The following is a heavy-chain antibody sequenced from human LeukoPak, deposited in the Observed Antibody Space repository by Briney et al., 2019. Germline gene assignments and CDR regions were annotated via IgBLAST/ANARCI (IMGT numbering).Heavy chain of an antibody. V-gene: IGHV4-39*01. CDR3: ARLLYCSSTSCLYHFDY. Sequence: PSETLSLTSTVSGGSISSSSYYWGWIRLPPGKGLEWIGSVYYSGITYYNPSLKSRVTISVDSSKNQFSLKLSSVTAADTAVYYCARLLYCSSTSCLYHFDYWGQGTLVTVSS. CDR2: VYYSGIT. J-gene: IGHJ4*02. D-gene: IGHD2-2*01. CDR1: GGSISSSSYY.